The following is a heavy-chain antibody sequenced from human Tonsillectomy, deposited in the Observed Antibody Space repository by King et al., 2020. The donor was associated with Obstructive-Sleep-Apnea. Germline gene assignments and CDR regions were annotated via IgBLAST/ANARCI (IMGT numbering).Heavy chain of an antibody. D-gene: IGHD1-26*01. V-gene: IGHV4-39*07. J-gene: IGHJ4*01. CDR2: IYYSGST. Sequence: QLQESGPGLVKPSETLSLTCTVSGGSISSSSYYWGWIRQPPGKGLEWIGSIYYSGSTYYNPSLKSRVTISVDTSKNQFSLKLSSVTAADTAVYYCARDLGGTYYFDYWGQGTLVTVSS. CDR1: GGSISSSSYY. CDR3: ARDLGGTYYFDY.